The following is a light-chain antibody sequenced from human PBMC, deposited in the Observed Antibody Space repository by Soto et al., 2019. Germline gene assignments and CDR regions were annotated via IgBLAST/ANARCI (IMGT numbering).Light chain of an antibody. Sequence: AIQMTQSPSSLSASVGDRVTITCRASQGIRSDLGWYQQKPGRAPKLLIYAASNLQSGVPSRFSGSGSGTDFTLTIRGLQPEDLATYYCLQDYNYPLPFGGGTKVEIK. J-gene: IGKJ4*01. CDR1: QGIRSD. CDR3: LQDYNYPLP. V-gene: IGKV1-6*01. CDR2: AAS.